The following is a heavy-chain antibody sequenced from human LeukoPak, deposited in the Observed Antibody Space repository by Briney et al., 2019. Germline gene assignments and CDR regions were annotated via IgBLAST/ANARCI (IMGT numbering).Heavy chain of an antibody. V-gene: IGHV3-20*04. D-gene: IGHD1-26*01. CDR1: GFTFDDYG. CDR2: INWNGGST. Sequence: GGSLSRSCAASGFTFDDYGMSWVRQAPGQGLEWVSGINWNGGSTGYADSVKGRFTISRDNAKNSLYLQMNSLRAEDTALYYCAREVVGATFYFDYWGQGTLVTVSS. CDR3: AREVVGATFYFDY. J-gene: IGHJ4*02.